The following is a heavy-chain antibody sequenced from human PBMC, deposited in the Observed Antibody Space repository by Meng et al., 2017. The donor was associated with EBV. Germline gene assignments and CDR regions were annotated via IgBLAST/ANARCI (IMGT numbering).Heavy chain of an antibody. J-gene: IGHJ5*02. V-gene: IGHV4-61*01. Sequence: GQLPEAGPGLVKPSETLSLPCTVSGGSVSSGSYYWSWIRKPPGKGLEWIGYIYYSGSTNYNPSLKSRVTISVDTSKNQFSLKLSSVTAADTAVYYCARGRYYGDYFWFDPWGQGTLVTVSS. CDR2: IYYSGST. CDR3: ARGRYYGDYFWFDP. D-gene: IGHD4-17*01. CDR1: GGSVSSGSYY.